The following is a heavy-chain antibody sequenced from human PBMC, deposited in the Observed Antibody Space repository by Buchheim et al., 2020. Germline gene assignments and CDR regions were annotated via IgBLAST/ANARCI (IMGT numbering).Heavy chain of an antibody. CDR2: IYYSGST. CDR1: GGSISSYY. CDR3: ARRRDSSSSEFDP. D-gene: IGHD6-6*01. Sequence: QVQLQESGPGLVKPSETLSLTCTVSGGSISSYYWSWIRQPPGKGLEWIGNIYYSGSTNYNPSLKSRVTISVDTSKNQFSLKLSSVTAADTAVYYCARRRDSSSSEFDPWGQGTL. J-gene: IGHJ5*02. V-gene: IGHV4-59*01.